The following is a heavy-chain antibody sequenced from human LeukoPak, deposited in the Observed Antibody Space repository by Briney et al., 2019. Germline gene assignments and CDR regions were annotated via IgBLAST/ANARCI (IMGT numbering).Heavy chain of an antibody. CDR1: GFTFSSYS. D-gene: IGHD5-12*01. CDR3: AKEVSVATIHY. Sequence: GGSLRLSCAASGFTFSSYSMNWVRQAPGKGLEWVSSISSSSSYIYYADSVKGRFTISRDNAKNSLYLQMNSLRAEDTAVYYCAKEVSVATIHYWGQGTLVTVSS. CDR2: ISSSSSYI. V-gene: IGHV3-21*01. J-gene: IGHJ4*02.